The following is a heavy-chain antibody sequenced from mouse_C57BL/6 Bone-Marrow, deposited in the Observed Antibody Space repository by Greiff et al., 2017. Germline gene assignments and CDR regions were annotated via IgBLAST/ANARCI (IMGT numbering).Heavy chain of an antibody. CDR3: ARHDGYYDWVWFAY. Sequence: EVQLQESGPGLVKPSQSLSLTCSVTGYSITSGYYWNWIRQFPGNKLEWMGYISYDGSNNYNPSLKNRISITRDTSKNQFFLKLNSVTTEDTAIYYCARHDGYYDWVWFAYWGQGTLVTVSA. CDR1: GYSITSGYY. J-gene: IGHJ3*01. D-gene: IGHD2-3*01. CDR2: ISYDGSN. V-gene: IGHV3-6*01.